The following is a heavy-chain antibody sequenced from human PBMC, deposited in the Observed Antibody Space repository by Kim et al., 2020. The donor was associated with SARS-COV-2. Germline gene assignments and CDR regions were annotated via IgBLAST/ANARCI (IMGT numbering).Heavy chain of an antibody. V-gene: IGHV3-7*01. CDR3: ARKKDDFWSGDDYYYYGMDV. CDR1: GFTFSSYW. CDR2: IKQDGSEK. D-gene: IGHD3-3*01. Sequence: GGSLRLSCAASGFTFSSYWMSWVRQAPGKGLEWVANIKQDGSEKYYVDSVKGRFTISRDNAKNSLYLQMYSLRAEDTAVYYCARKKDDFWSGDDYYYYGMDVWGQGTTVTVSS. J-gene: IGHJ6*02.